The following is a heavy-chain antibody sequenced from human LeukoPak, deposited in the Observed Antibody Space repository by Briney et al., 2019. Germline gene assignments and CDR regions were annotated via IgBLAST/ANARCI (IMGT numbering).Heavy chain of an antibody. CDR3: ARFGSGWWYNDY. Sequence: SETLSLICTVSGYSISSGYYWGWIRQPPGKGLEWIGSIYYSGSTYYNPSLKSRVTISIDTSKNQFSLKLSSVTAADTAVYYCARFGSGWWYNDYWGQGTLVTVSS. V-gene: IGHV4-38-2*02. D-gene: IGHD6-19*01. CDR1: GYSISSGYY. CDR2: IYYSGST. J-gene: IGHJ4*02.